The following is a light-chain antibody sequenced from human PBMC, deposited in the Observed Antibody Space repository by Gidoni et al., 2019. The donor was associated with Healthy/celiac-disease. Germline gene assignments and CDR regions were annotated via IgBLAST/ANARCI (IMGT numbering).Light chain of an antibody. CDR2: GAS. CDR1: QSVSSSY. Sequence: DIVLTQSPGTLSLSPGERATLSCRASQSVSSSYLAWYQQKPGQAPRLLIYGASSRATGSPDRFSGSGSGTDFTLTISRLEPEDLAVDYCQQYGSSPQTFGQGTKVEIK. V-gene: IGKV3-20*01. CDR3: QQYGSSPQT. J-gene: IGKJ1*01.